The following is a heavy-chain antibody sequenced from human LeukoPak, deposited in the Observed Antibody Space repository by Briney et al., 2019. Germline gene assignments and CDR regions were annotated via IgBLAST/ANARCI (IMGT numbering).Heavy chain of an antibody. CDR2: IYTSGST. J-gene: IGHJ4*02. Sequence: SETLSLTCTVSGDSISSYYWRWIRQPAGKGLEWIGRIYTSGSTNYNPSLKSRVTMSVDTSKNQFSLKLNSVTAADTAVYYCARSFLSNWYYFDNWGQGTLVTVSS. D-gene: IGHD6-13*01. CDR1: GDSISSYY. CDR3: ARSFLSNWYYFDN. V-gene: IGHV4-4*07.